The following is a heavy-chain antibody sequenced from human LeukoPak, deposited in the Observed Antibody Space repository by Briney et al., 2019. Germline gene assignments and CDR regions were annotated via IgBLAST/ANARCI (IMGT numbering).Heavy chain of an antibody. CDR3: ARGRGYSGYAWEG. D-gene: IGHD5-12*01. CDR2: IYATGST. CDR1: GGSISNYY. Sequence: PSETLSLTCTVSGGSISNYYWSWIRQSAGKGLEWIGRIYATGSTNYNPSLEGRVTMSVDSSKNQFSMKLTSLTAADTAVYYCARGRGYSGYAWEGWGQGTLVTVSS. J-gene: IGHJ4*02. V-gene: IGHV4-4*07.